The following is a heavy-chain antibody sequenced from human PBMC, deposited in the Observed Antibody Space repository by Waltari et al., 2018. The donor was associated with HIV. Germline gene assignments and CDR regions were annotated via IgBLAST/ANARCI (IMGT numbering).Heavy chain of an antibody. Sequence: QVQLVQSGAEVKKPGSSVKVSCKASGGTFSSYAISWVRQAPGQGLEWMGRIIPILGLANYARKFQGRVTITAEKSTSTAYMELSSLRSEYTAVYYCAAGCTNGVCRMDYWGQGTLVTVSS. J-gene: IGHJ4*02. CDR3: AAGCTNGVCRMDY. CDR1: GGTFSSYA. V-gene: IGHV1-69*04. CDR2: IIPILGLA. D-gene: IGHD2-8*01.